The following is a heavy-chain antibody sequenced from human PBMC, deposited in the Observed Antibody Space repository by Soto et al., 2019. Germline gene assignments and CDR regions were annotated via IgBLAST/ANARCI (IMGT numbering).Heavy chain of an antibody. J-gene: IGHJ3*02. Sequence: GGSLRLSCAASGFTFNNYGMSWVRQAPGKGLEWVSGMSASGGLTYYADSVKGQFSISRDNSKNTLYLQMNSLRVEDTAIYYCTKDRPYSGAWYGPYDGFDIWGHGTVVTVSS. CDR1: GFTFNNYG. V-gene: IGHV3-23*01. D-gene: IGHD6-19*01. CDR2: MSASGGLT. CDR3: TKDRPYSGAWYGPYDGFDI.